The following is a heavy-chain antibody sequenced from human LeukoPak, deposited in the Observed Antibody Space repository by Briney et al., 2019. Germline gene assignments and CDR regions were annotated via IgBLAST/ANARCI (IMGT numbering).Heavy chain of an antibody. Sequence: ASVKVSCKASGYTFTGYYMHWVRQAPGQGLEWMGWINPNSGGTNYAQKFQGWVTMTRDTSISTAYMELSRLRSDDTAVYYCARFEAGRGIAEAGTGFDYWGQGTLVTVSS. CDR2: INPNSGGT. V-gene: IGHV1-2*04. J-gene: IGHJ4*02. CDR3: ARFEAGRGIAEAGTGFDY. CDR1: GYTFTGYY. D-gene: IGHD6-19*01.